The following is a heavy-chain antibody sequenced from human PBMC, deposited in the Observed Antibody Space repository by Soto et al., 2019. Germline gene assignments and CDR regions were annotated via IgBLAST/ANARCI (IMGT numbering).Heavy chain of an antibody. CDR2: ISSDGSYI. CDR1: GFTFSSYS. Sequence: PGGSLRLSCAASGFTFSSYSMTWVRQAPGKGLQWVSSISSDGSYIYYGDSVKGRFTISRDNAKNSLYLQMNSLRAEDTAVYYCARGLFGYFDWSRNTGPSFDHWGQGTLVTVSS. J-gene: IGHJ4*02. CDR3: ARGLFGYFDWSRNTGPSFDH. D-gene: IGHD3-9*01. V-gene: IGHV3-21*01.